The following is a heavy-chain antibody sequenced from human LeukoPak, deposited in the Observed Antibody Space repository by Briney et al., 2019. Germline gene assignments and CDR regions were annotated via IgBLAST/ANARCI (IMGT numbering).Heavy chain of an antibody. CDR1: GGSFSGYY. J-gene: IGHJ4*02. CDR3: ARGGYSYPYYFDY. CDR2: INHSGST. D-gene: IGHD5-18*01. Sequence: SETLSLTCAVYGGSFSGYYWSWIRQPPGKGLEWIGEINHSGSTNYNPSLKSRVTISVDTSKNQFSLKLSSVTAADTAVYYCARGGYSYPYYFDYWGQGTLVTVSS. V-gene: IGHV4-34*01.